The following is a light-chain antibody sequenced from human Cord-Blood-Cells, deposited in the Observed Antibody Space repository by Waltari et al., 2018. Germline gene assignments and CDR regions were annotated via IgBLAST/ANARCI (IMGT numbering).Light chain of an antibody. Sequence: AIQLTQSPSSLSASVGDRVTITCRASQGISSALAWYQQKPGKAPKLLIYDASSLESGVPSRFSGSASVTDFTLTISSLQPEDFATYYCQQFNSYPLLTFGGGTKVEIK. CDR2: DAS. CDR1: QGISSA. J-gene: IGKJ4*01. CDR3: QQFNSYPLLT. V-gene: IGKV1-13*02.